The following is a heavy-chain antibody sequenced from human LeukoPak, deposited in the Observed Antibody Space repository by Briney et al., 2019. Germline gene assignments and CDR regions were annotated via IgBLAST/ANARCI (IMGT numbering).Heavy chain of an antibody. V-gene: IGHV3-30*03. Sequence: PGGSLGLSCAASGFTFSSYGMHWVRQAPGKGLEWVAVISYDGSNKYYADSVKGRFTISRDNSKNTLYLQMNSLRAEDTAVYYCATGIGYGDYGYFDYWGQGTLVTVSS. CDR2: ISYDGSNK. D-gene: IGHD4-17*01. CDR1: GFTFSSYG. CDR3: ATGIGYGDYGYFDY. J-gene: IGHJ4*02.